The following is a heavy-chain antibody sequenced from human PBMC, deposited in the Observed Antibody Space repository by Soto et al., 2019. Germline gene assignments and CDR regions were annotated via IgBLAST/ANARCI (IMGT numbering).Heavy chain of an antibody. Sequence: SETLSLTCTVSGGSMSSTSYYWGWIRQPPGTGLEWVGSIYYSGSSYYNPSLKSRVAISVDTSKNQFSLRLSSVTAADAAVYYCARHDRQGSTYYDFWSGYYPFDYWGQGTLVTVSS. D-gene: IGHD3-3*01. CDR1: GGSMSSTSYY. CDR2: IYYSGSS. CDR3: ARHDRQGSTYYDFWSGYYPFDY. J-gene: IGHJ4*02. V-gene: IGHV4-39*01.